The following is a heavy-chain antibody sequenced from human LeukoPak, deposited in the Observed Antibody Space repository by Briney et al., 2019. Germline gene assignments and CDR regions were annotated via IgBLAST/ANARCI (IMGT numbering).Heavy chain of an antibody. CDR2: IYDGGNT. CDR3: ARERTLTSCYDY. CDR1: GFTVSGNY. J-gene: IGHJ4*02. V-gene: IGHV3-66*01. D-gene: IGHD2-15*01. Sequence: GGSLRLSCGVSGFTVSGNYMGWVRQAPGKGLEWVSGIYDGGNTYYGDSVKGRFIISRDNSKNTLYLQMSSLRAEDTAVYYCARERTLTSCYDYWGQGTLVTVSS.